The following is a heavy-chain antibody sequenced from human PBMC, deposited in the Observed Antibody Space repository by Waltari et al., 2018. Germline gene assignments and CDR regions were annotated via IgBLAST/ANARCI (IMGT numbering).Heavy chain of an antibody. V-gene: IGHV4-59*01. CDR3: ARIRAATGPFVGY. CDR1: GGSISSYY. CDR2: IYYSGST. D-gene: IGHD6-25*01. Sequence: QVQLQESGPGLVKPSETLSLTCPVSGGSISSYYWSWIRQPPGKGLAWIGYIYYSGSTNYNPSLKSRVTISVDTSKNQFSLKLSSVTAADTAVYYCARIRAATGPFVGYWGQGTLVTVSS. J-gene: IGHJ4*02.